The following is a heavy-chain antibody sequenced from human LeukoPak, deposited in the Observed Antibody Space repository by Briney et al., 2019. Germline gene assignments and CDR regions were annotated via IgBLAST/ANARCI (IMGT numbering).Heavy chain of an antibody. CDR2: IYTSGST. D-gene: IGHD5-12*01. J-gene: IGHJ4*02. Sequence: SETLSLTCTVSGGSISSYYWSWIRQPAGKGLEWIGRIYTSGSTNYNPSLKSRVTMSVDTSKNQFSLKLSSVTAADTAAYYCAREHDSGYDYRPSYFDYWGQGTLVTVSS. CDR3: AREHDSGYDYRPSYFDY. V-gene: IGHV4-4*07. CDR1: GGSISSYY.